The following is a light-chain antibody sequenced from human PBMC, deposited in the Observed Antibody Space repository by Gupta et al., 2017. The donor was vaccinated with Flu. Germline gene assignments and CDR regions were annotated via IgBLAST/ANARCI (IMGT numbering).Light chain of an antibody. CDR2: AAS. V-gene: IGKV1-39*01. CDR1: QSISSY. CDR3: QQSHSTPFT. J-gene: IGKJ4*01. Sequence: DIQMTQSPSSLSASVGDRVTITCRASQSISSYLNWYQQKPGKAPKVLIYAASRVQSGVPSRFSGSGYGTDFTLTISVRHPEDFATYYCQQSHSTPFTFGRGTXVENK.